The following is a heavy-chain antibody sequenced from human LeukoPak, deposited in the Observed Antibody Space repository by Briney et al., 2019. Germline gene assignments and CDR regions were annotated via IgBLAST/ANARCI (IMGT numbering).Heavy chain of an antibody. CDR1: GYTFTSYG. CDR3: ARDLGELDYYYYMDV. Sequence: ASVKVSCKASGYTFTSYGISWVRQAPGQGLEWMGWISAYNGNTSYAQKLQGRVTMTTDTSTSTAYMELRSLRSDDTAVYYCARDLGELDYYYYMDVWGKGTTVTISS. V-gene: IGHV1-18*01. CDR2: ISAYNGNT. D-gene: IGHD1-7*01. J-gene: IGHJ6*03.